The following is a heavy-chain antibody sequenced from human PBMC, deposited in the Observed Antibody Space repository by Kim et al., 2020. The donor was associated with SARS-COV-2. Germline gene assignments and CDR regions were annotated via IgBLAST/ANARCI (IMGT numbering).Heavy chain of an antibody. J-gene: IGHJ3*02. CDR2: FYYSGST. CDR1: DGTISRYH. CDR3: ARVGGSTRAFHI. D-gene: IGHD2-2*01. Sequence: SETLSLTCTVPDGTISRYHWSWLRQPPGKGLEWIGYFYYSGSTNYNPSLKSRVTISVDTSKNQISLKLSSVTAADTAVFYCARVGGSTRAFHIWGQGTMVTVSS. V-gene: IGHV4-59*01.